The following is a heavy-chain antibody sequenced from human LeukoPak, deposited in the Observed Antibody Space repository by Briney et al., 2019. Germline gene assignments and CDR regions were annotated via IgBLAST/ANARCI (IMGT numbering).Heavy chain of an antibody. CDR2: ISAYNGNT. CDR3: ARDFVIFGVVTTNWFDP. CDR1: GYTFTSYG. J-gene: IGHJ5*02. D-gene: IGHD3-3*01. V-gene: IGHV1-18*01. Sequence: VASVKVSCKASGYTFTSYGISWVRQAPGQGLEWMGWISAYNGNTNYAQKLQGRVTMTKDTSTSTAYMELRSLRSDDTAVYYCARDFVIFGVVTTNWFDPWGQGTLVTVSS.